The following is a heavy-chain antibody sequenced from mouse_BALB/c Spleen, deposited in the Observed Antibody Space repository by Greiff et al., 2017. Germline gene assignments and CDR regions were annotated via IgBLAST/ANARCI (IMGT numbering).Heavy chain of an antibody. CDR1: GFTFSSYG. J-gene: IGHJ2*01. CDR2: INSNGGST. CDR3: ARERGDEGNFDY. Sequence: EVKLEESGGGLVQPGGSLKLSCAASGFTFSSYGMSWVRQTPDKRLELVATINSNGGSTYYPDSVKGRFTISRDNAKNTLYLQMSSLKSEDTAMYYCARERGDEGNFDYWGQGTTLTVSS. V-gene: IGHV5-6-3*01.